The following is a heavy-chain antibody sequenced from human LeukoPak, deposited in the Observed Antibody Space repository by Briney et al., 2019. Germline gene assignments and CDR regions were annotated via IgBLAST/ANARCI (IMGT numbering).Heavy chain of an antibody. D-gene: IGHD3-3*01. CDR1: GFTFSSYA. V-gene: IGHV3-64*01. J-gene: IGHJ4*02. CDR2: ISSNGGST. CDR3: ARGITIFGVTGYFDY. Sequence: TGGSLRLSCAASGFTFSSYAMHWVRQAPGKGLEYVSAISSNGGSTYYANSVRGRFTISRDNSRNTLYLQMGSLRAEDMAVYYCARGITIFGVTGYFDYWGQGTLVTVSS.